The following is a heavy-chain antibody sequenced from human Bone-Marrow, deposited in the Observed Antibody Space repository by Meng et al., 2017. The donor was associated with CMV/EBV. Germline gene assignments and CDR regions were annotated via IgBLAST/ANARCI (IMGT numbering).Heavy chain of an antibody. J-gene: IGHJ4*02. V-gene: IGHV1-18*04. CDR2: ISAYNGNT. CDR3: ARVLRYYDSSPPGY. CDR1: GYTFTGYY. Sequence: ASVKVSCKASGYTFTGYYMHWVRQAPGQGLEWMGWISAYNGNTNYAQKLQGRVTMTTDTSTSTAYMELRSLRSDDTAVYYCARVLRYYDSSPPGYWGQGKLVTVSS. D-gene: IGHD3-22*01.